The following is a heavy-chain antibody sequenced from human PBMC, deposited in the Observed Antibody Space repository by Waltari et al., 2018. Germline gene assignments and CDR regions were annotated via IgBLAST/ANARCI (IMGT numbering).Heavy chain of an antibody. CDR1: GGSISSYY. CDR3: ARVRGTIQPPQSYWYFDL. Sequence: QVQLQESGPGLVKPSETLSLTCTVSGGSISSYYWSWIRQPAGKGLEWIGRIYTSGSTTYNPSLKSRVTMSVDTSKNQFSLKLSSVTAADTAVYYCARVRGTIQPPQSYWYFDLWGRGTLVTVSS. CDR2: IYTSGST. D-gene: IGHD3-3*01. V-gene: IGHV4-4*07. J-gene: IGHJ2*01.